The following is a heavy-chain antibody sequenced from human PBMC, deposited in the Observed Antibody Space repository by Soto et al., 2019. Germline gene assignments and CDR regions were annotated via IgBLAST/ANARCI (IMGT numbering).Heavy chain of an antibody. Sequence: QLQLQESGPGLVKPSETLSLTCTVSGGSISSSSYYWGWIRQPPGKGLEWIGSIYHSGSTYYNPSLKSRVTISVDTSKNQFSLKLSSVTAADTAVYYCAINCGGDCWALDYWGQGTLVTVSS. CDR1: GGSISSSSYY. V-gene: IGHV4-39*01. D-gene: IGHD2-21*02. J-gene: IGHJ4*02. CDR2: IYHSGST. CDR3: AINCGGDCWALDY.